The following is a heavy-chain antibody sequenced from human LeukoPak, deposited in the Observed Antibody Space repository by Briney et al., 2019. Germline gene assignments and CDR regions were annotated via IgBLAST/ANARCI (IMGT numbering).Heavy chain of an antibody. D-gene: IGHD3-10*01. CDR3: ARDPRKGSPDYFDY. J-gene: IGHJ4*02. CDR1: GFTFNNYP. CDR2: IGYDGRFK. Sequence: GGSLRLPCGTSGFTFNNYPMHWVRQAPGKGLEWVAVIGYDGRFKFHSDSVRGRFTISRDDSKNTLYLQMNSLRPEDTAVYYCARDPRKGSPDYFDYWGQGTLVTVST. V-gene: IGHV3-30*04.